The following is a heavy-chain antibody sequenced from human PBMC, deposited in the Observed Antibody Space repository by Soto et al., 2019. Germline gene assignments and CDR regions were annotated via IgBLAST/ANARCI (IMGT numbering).Heavy chain of an antibody. CDR3: AKVSVDYDILTGYYVDY. V-gene: IGHV3-23*01. Sequence: WGSLRLSCAASGFTFSSYAMSWVRQAPGKGLEWVSAISGSGGSTYYADSVKGRFTISRDNSKNTLYLQMNSLRAEDTAVYYYAKVSVDYDILTGYYVDYWGQGTLVTVSS. D-gene: IGHD3-9*01. CDR1: GFTFSSYA. CDR2: ISGSGGST. J-gene: IGHJ4*02.